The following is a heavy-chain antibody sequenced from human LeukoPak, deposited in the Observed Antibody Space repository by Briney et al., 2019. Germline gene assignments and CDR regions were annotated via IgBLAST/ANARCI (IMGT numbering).Heavy chain of an antibody. J-gene: IGHJ4*02. D-gene: IGHD5-18*01. CDR2: IYTSGST. CDR1: GYSISSGYY. V-gene: IGHV4-4*07. Sequence: SETLSLTCSVSGYSISSGYYWGWIRQPAGKGLEWIGRIYTSGSTNYNPSLKSRVTMSVDTSKNQFSLKLSSVTAADTAVYYCARDGRRGYSIDYWGQGTLVTVSS. CDR3: ARDGRRGYSIDY.